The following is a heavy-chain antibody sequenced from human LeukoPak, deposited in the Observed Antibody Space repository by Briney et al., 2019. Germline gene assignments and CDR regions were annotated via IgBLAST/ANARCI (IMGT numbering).Heavy chain of an antibody. Sequence: GRSLRLSCAASGFTFSSYDMHWVRQATGKGLEWVSAIGTAGDTYYPGSVKGRFTISRENAKNSLYLQMNSLRAEDTAVYYCARVGRGYSLDYWGQGTLVTVSS. V-gene: IGHV3-13*01. CDR2: IGTAGDT. CDR3: ARVGRGYSLDY. CDR1: GFTFSSYD. D-gene: IGHD5-18*01. J-gene: IGHJ4*02.